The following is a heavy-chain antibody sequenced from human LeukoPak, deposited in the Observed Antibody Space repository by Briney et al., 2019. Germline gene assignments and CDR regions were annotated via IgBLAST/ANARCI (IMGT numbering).Heavy chain of an antibody. CDR3: ARSTVFGVADDAFDI. J-gene: IGHJ3*02. CDR2: INHSGST. V-gene: IGHV4-34*01. D-gene: IGHD3-3*01. CDR1: GGSFSGYY. Sequence: PSETLSLTCAVYGGSFSGYYWSWIRQPPGKGLEWIGEINHSGSTNYNPSLKSRVTISVDTSKNQFSLKLSSVTAADTAVYYCARSTVFGVADDAFDIWGQGTMVTVSS.